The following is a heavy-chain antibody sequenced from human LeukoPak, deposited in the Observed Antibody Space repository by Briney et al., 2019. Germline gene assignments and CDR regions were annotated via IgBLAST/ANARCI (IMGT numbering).Heavy chain of an antibody. D-gene: IGHD3-10*01. CDR2: IIPIFGIA. J-gene: IGHJ6*02. V-gene: IGHV1-69*04. Sequence: GASVKVSCKASGGTFSSYGISWVRQAPGQGLEWMGRIIPIFGIANYAQKFQGRVTITADKSTSTAYMELSSLRSEDTAVYYCARSSKVLLWFGENYYYGMDVWGQGTTVTVSS. CDR3: ARSSKVLLWFGENYYYGMDV. CDR1: GGTFSSYG.